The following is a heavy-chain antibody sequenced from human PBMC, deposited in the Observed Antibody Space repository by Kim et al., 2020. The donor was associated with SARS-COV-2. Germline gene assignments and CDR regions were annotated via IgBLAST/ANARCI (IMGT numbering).Heavy chain of an antibody. CDR1: GDSISRDY. V-gene: IGHV4-59*13. CDR3: ARGRVAATGY. Sequence: SETLSLTCTVSGDSISRDYWTWIRQPPGKGLEWIGYVYYSGATNYNPSLKSRVTISVDRSKNQFSLKLTSVTAADTAVYYCARGRVAATGYWGQGTLVTV. CDR2: VYYSGAT. D-gene: IGHD6-19*01. J-gene: IGHJ4*02.